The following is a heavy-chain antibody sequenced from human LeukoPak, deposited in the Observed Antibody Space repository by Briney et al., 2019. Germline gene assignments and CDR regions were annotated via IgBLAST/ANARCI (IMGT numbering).Heavy chain of an antibody. CDR1: GFTFSRYW. CDR3: ALSSGNYAIPFDY. J-gene: IGHJ4*02. CDR2: TKQDGSEK. Sequence: GGSLRLSCAASGFTFSRYWMSWVRQAPGKGLGWVANTKQDGSEKYYLESVKGRFTISRDNAKNSLYLHMNSLRGEDTAVYYCALSSGNYAIPFDYWGQGTLVTVSS. V-gene: IGHV3-7*01. D-gene: IGHD1-26*01.